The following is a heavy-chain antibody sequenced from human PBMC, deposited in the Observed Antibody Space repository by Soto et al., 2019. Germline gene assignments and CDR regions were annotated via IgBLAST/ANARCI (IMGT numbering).Heavy chain of an antibody. D-gene: IGHD4-4*01. CDR2: IWYDGSNK. J-gene: IGHJ6*02. Sequence: GGSLRLSCAASGFTFSSYGMHWVRQAPGKGLEWVAVIWYDGSNKYYADSVKGRFTISRDNSKNTLYLQMNSLRAEDTAVYYCARDSADDYSNYDYYYGMDVWGQGTTVTVSS. CDR1: GFTFSSYG. CDR3: ARDSADDYSNYDYYYGMDV. V-gene: IGHV3-33*01.